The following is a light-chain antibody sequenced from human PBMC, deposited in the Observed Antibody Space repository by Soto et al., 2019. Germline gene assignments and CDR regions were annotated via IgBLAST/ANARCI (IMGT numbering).Light chain of an antibody. Sequence: EIVLTQSPGTLSLSPGERGTLSWRASQSVSSSYLAGYQQKPGQAPRLLIYDASSRATGIPDRFSGSGSGTDFTLTISSLHPEDFATYYCQQSYSTPLTFGGGTKVDIK. CDR2: DAS. V-gene: IGKV3D-20*02. J-gene: IGKJ4*01. CDR3: QQSYSTPLT. CDR1: QSVSSSY.